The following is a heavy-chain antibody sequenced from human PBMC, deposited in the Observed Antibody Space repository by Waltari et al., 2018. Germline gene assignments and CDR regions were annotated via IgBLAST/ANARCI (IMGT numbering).Heavy chain of an antibody. V-gene: IGHV1-69*01. Sequence: QVQLVQSGAEVKKPGSSVKVSCKASGGTFSSYAISWVRQAPGQGLEWMGGIIPIFGTANYAQKFQGRVTITADESTSTAYMELSSLRSEDTAVYYCARSHYYGSGSYYNDYYYYGMDVWGQGTTVTVSS. J-gene: IGHJ6*02. CDR2: IIPIFGTA. CDR1: GGTFSSYA. D-gene: IGHD3-10*01. CDR3: ARSHYYGSGSYYNDYYYYGMDV.